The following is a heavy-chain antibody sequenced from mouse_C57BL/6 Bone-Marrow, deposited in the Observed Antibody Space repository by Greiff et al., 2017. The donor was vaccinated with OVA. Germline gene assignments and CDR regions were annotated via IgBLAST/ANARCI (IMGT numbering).Heavy chain of an antibody. J-gene: IGHJ1*03. CDR3: ARDIHYYGSSYYWYFDV. CDR2: IYPGSGHT. CDR1: GYTFTDYY. D-gene: IGHD1-1*01. V-gene: IGHV1-76*01. Sequence: QVQLQQSGAELVRPGASVKLSCKASGYTFTDYYINWVKQRPGQGLEWIARIYPGSGHTYYNEKFKGKATLTAEKSSSTAYMQLSSLTSEDSAVYFCARDIHYYGSSYYWYFDVWGTGTTVTVSS.